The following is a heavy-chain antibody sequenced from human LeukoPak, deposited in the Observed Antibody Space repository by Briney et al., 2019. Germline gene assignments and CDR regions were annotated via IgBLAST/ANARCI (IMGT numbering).Heavy chain of an antibody. V-gene: IGHV3-48*03. CDR1: GFTFSSYE. CDR2: ISSSGSTI. Sequence: GGSLRLSCAASGFTFSSYEMNWVRQAPGKGLEWVSYISSSGSTIYYADSVKGRFTISRDNAKNSLYLQMNSLRAEDTAVYYCAKSSPQGWGMDVWGQGTTVTVSS. D-gene: IGHD2-15*01. J-gene: IGHJ6*02. CDR3: AKSSPQGWGMDV.